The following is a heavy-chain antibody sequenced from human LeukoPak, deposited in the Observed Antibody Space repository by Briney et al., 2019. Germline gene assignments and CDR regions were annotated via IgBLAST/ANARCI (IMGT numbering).Heavy chain of an antibody. V-gene: IGHV3-30*02. CDR2: IRYGGSNK. J-gene: IGHJ4*02. Sequence: GGSLRLSRAASGFTFSSYGMHWVRQAPGKGLEWVAFIRYGGSNKYYADSVKGRFTISRDNSKNTLYLQMNSLRAEDTAVYYCAKDRVVPAANYFDYWGQGTLVTVSS. D-gene: IGHD2-2*01. CDR1: GFTFSSYG. CDR3: AKDRVVPAANYFDY.